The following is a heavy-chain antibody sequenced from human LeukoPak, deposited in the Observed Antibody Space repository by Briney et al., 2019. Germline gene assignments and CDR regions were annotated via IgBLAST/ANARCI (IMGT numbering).Heavy chain of an antibody. J-gene: IGHJ2*01. V-gene: IGHV4-39*01. CDR2: IYYSGST. D-gene: IGHD2-15*01. CDR1: GDSLSSSSYH. CDR3: VRSGGYCGPTACHVEYFDL. Sequence: SDPVSLPCTLSGDSLSSSSYHWAWVRQPRGKGRGWNGSIYYSGSTYYTPSLKSRVTISVDTSMNQFSLKLSSVTAADMAVYYCVRSGGYCGPTACHVEYFDLWGRGTLVTVSS.